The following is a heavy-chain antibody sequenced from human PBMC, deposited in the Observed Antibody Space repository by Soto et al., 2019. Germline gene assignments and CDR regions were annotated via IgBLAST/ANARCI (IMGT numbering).Heavy chain of an antibody. CDR1: GGTFSSNA. V-gene: IGHV1-69*01. D-gene: IGHD6-6*01. CDR3: ASHTSSSEYYYYGMDV. CDR2: IIPVIGTP. J-gene: IGHJ6*02. Sequence: VQLVQSGAEVTKPGSSVKVSCKASGGTFSSNAISWVRQAPGQGLEWMGGIIPVIGTPNYAQKLQGRVTITADESTGTAYMELNSLRSEDTAVYYCASHTSSSEYYYYGMDVWGQGTTVTVSS.